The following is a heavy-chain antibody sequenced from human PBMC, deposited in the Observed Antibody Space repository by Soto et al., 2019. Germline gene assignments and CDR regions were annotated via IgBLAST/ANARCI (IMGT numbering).Heavy chain of an antibody. V-gene: IGHV3-48*01. D-gene: IGHD3-3*01. CDR3: ARDIADFWSGYYPIGYYYGMDV. J-gene: IGHJ6*02. Sequence: GGSLRLSCAASGFTFSSYSMNWVRQAPGKGLEWVSVITCSSSTKYYADSVKGRFTISRDNSKNTLYLQMNSLRAEDTAVYYCARDIADFWSGYYPIGYYYGMDVWGQGTTVTVSS. CDR2: ITCSSSTK. CDR1: GFTFSSYS.